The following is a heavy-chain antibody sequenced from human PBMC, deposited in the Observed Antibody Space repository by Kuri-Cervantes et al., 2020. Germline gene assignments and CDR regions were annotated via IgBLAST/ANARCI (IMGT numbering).Heavy chain of an antibody. CDR1: GYTFTSYG. J-gene: IGHJ2*01. CDR2: ISAYNGNT. D-gene: IGHD3-16*01. V-gene: IGHV1-18*01. Sequence: ASVKVSCKASGYTFTSYGISWVRQAPGQGLEWMGWISAYNGNTNYAQKFQERVTITRDMSTSTAYMELSSLRSEDTAVYYCAGQGDTVIPGWYLDLWGRGTLVTVSS. CDR3: AGQGDTVIPGWYLDL.